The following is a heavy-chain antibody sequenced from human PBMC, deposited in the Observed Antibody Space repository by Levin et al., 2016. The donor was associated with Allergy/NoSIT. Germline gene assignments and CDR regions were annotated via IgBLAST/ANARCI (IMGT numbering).Heavy chain of an antibody. D-gene: IGHD5-24*01. J-gene: IGHJ1*01. CDR2: IDWDDDK. V-gene: IGHV2-70*11. CDR3: ARIRAGYNSFFNS. Sequence: WIRQPPGKALEWLARIDWDDDKYYSTSLRTRLTISKDTSKNQVVLTMANMDPEDTATYYCARIRAGYNSFFNSWGQGTLVTVSS.